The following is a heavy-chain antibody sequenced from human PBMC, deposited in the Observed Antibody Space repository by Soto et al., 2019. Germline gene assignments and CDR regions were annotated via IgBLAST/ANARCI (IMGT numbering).Heavy chain of an antibody. CDR1: VGSISSGGYY. Sequence: SETLSLTCTVSVGSISSGGYYWSWIRQHRGKGVVGICNIYYSGSTYYNPTPKSRVTISVDTSKNQFSLKLSSVTAADTAVYYCARVSRGYDYRKTGYDYYYMDVWGKGTMVTVSS. V-gene: IGHV4-31*03. D-gene: IGHD5-12*01. CDR2: IYYSGST. J-gene: IGHJ6*03. CDR3: ARVSRGYDYRKTGYDYYYMDV.